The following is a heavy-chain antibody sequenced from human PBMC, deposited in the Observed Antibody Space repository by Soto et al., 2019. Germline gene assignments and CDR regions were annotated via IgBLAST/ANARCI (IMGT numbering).Heavy chain of an antibody. J-gene: IGHJ6*02. Sequence: GGSLRLSCAASGFTFSSYGMHWVRQAPGKGLEWVAVISYDGSNKYYADSVKGRFTISRDNSKNTLYLQMNSLRAEDTAVYYCAKDPGKGIAARPSKLLNYYYYGMDVWGQGTTVTVSS. CDR2: ISYDGSNK. D-gene: IGHD6-6*01. CDR1: GFTFSSYG. CDR3: AKDPGKGIAARPSKLLNYYYYGMDV. V-gene: IGHV3-30*18.